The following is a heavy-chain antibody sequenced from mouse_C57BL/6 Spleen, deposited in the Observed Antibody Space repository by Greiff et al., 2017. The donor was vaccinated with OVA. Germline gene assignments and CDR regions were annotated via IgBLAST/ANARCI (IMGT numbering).Heavy chain of an antibody. CDR3: AGEGLRTGFAY. Sequence: VMLVESGPGLVQPSQSLSITCTVSGFSLTSYGVHWVRQSPGKGLEWLGVIWSGGSTDYNAAFISRLSISKDNSKSQVFFKMNSLQADDTAIYYCAGEGLRTGFAYWGQGTLVTVSA. V-gene: IGHV2-2*01. CDR1: GFSLTSYG. J-gene: IGHJ3*01. CDR2: IWSGGST. D-gene: IGHD2-4*01.